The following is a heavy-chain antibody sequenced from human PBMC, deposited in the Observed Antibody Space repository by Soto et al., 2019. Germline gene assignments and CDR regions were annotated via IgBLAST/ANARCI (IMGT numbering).Heavy chain of an antibody. D-gene: IGHD3-16*01. Sequence: GGSLRLPCTASAFTFSRYAMSWVRQAPGKGLEWVSAISGSGGSTYDADSVKGRVAISRDNSKNTLYLQMNSLRAEDTAVYYGAKGPHNMYSLIMSGPDGYIVSWGQGILV. CDR1: AFTFSRYA. J-gene: IGHJ4*03. CDR2: ISGSGGST. CDR3: AKGPHNMYSLIMSGPDGYIVS. V-gene: IGHV3-23*01.